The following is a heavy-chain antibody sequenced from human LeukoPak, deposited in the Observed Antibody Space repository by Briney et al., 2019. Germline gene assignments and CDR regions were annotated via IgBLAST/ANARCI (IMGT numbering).Heavy chain of an antibody. CDR3: ARGGRGSAAVVAPRSFDI. V-gene: IGHV3-53*01. J-gene: IGHJ3*02. CDR2: TYTGGNS. D-gene: IGHD3-22*01. Sequence: QPGGSLRLSCAASGFTVSSIHMVWVRQAPGKGLEWVSVTYTGGNSYYADSVKGRFIISRDISRNTLYLQMNSLRAEDSALYYCARGGRGSAAVVAPRSFDIWGQGTMVTVSS. CDR1: GFTVSSIH.